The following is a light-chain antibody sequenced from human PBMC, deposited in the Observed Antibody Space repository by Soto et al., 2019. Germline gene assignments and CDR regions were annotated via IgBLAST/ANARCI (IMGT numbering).Light chain of an antibody. CDR2: GAS. CDR1: QSVSSS. Sequence: EIVMTQSPAALSVSPGERGALSCRASQSVSSSVAWYQQRPGQAPRLLIYGASTRATGIPARFSGSGSGTEFILTVSSLQSEDFAVYYCQQYNYWPQTSGQGTKVDIK. CDR3: QQYNYWPQT. J-gene: IGKJ2*01. V-gene: IGKV3-15*01.